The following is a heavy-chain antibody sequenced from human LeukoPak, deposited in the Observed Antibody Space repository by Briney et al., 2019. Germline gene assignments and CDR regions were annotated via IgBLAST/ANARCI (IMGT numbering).Heavy chain of an antibody. CDR1: GFTFSSYC. J-gene: IGHJ3*02. CDR3: ARVDYYEI. V-gene: IGHV3-74*01. D-gene: IGHD3-10*01. Sequence: GGSLRLSCAASGFTFSSYCMHWVRHAPAKGLVWVSRINSDGSSTSYADSVTGRFTISRDNAKNTLYLQMNSLRAEDTAGDYCARVDYYEIWGQGTMVTVSS. CDR2: INSDGSST.